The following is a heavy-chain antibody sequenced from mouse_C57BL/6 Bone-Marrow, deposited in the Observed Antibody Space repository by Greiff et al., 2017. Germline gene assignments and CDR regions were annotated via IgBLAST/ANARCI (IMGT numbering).Heavy chain of an antibody. CDR1: GFTFSDYG. Sequence: EVQLVESGGGLVKPGGSLKLSCAASGFTFSDYGMHWVRQAPEKGLEWVAYISSGSSTIYYADTVKGRCTIARDNAKNTLFLQMTSLRSEDTAMYYCAITTVVATDAMDYWGQGTSVTVSS. D-gene: IGHD1-1*01. CDR3: AITTVVATDAMDY. CDR2: ISSGSSTI. V-gene: IGHV5-17*01. J-gene: IGHJ4*01.